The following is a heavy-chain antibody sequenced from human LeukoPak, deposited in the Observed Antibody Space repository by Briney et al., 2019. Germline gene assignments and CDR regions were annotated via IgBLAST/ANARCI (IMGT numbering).Heavy chain of an antibody. CDR2: ISSSRDSI. V-gene: IGHV3-48*02. CDR1: GFTFSSYG. CDR3: ARAMRSGYDY. D-gene: IGHD5-12*01. J-gene: IGHJ4*02. Sequence: QPGGSLRLSCAASGFTFSSYGMNWVRQAPGKRLEWVSYISSSRDSIHYADSVKGRFTIYRDNAENSLYLQMSSLRDEDTAVYYCARAMRSGYDYWGQGTLVTVSS.